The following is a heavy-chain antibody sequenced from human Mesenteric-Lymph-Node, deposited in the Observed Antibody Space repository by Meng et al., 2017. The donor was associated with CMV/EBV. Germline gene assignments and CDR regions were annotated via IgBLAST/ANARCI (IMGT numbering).Heavy chain of an antibody. J-gene: IGHJ6*02. V-gene: IGHV3-23*01. CDR2: LGDNGDSP. CDR1: GFTFSSYA. CDR3: ATNYTDYNFGMDV. Sequence: GESLKISCAASGFTFSSYAMSWVRQAPGKGLEWVSTLGDNGDSPYYADSVKGRFTISRDNFKNTLYLQMSSLGAEDTAVYYCATNYTDYNFGMDVWGQGTTVTVSS. D-gene: IGHD4/OR15-4a*01.